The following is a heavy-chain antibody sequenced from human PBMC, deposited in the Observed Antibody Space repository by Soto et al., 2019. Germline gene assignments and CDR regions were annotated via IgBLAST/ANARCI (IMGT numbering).Heavy chain of an antibody. CDR1: GFTFSSYA. V-gene: IGHV3-30-3*01. D-gene: IGHD6-13*01. J-gene: IGHJ5*02. CDR3: ARDGGDSSSWSS. Sequence: TGGSLRLSCAASGFTFSSYAMHWVRQAPGKGLEWVAVISYDGSNKYYADSVKGRFTISRDNSKNTLYLQMNSLRAEDTAVYYCARDGGDSSSWSSWGQGTLVTVSS. CDR2: ISYDGSNK.